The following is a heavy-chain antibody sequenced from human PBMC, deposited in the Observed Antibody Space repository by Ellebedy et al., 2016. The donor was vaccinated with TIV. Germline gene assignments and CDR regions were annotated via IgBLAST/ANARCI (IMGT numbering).Heavy chain of an antibody. CDR2: VSRSGSII. V-gene: IGHV3-21*01. CDR3: VRGADRAEKVYGLVN. D-gene: IGHD3/OR15-3a*01. CDR1: GFTLRTST. J-gene: IGHJ4*02. Sequence: GGSLRLSXVASGFTLRTSTMNWVRQAPGRGLEWLSSVSRSGSIIHYADSVRGRFTVSRDNTNNSVFLEMNTLGADDTAVYYCVRGADRAEKVYGLVNWGQGTLVAVSS.